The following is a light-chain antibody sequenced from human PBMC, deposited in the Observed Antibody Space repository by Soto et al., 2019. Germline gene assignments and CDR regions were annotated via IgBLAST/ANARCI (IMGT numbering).Light chain of an antibody. CDR2: DAS. CDR1: QSVSSY. CDR3: QQRSNWAFT. V-gene: IGKV3-11*01. J-gene: IGKJ3*01. Sequence: EIVLTQSPATLSLSPWERATLSCRASQSVSSYLAWYQQKPGQAPRLLIYDASNRATGIPARFSGSGSGTDFTLTISSLEPEDFAVYYCQQRSNWAFTFGPGTKVDIK.